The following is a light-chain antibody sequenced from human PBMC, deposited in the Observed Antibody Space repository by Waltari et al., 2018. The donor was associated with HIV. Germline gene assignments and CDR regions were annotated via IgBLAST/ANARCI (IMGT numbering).Light chain of an antibody. CDR3: QQYYSLPFT. V-gene: IGKV4-1*01. CDR1: QSVLYSSSSKNY. Sequence: DIVMTQSPDSLVVSLGERATINCKSSQSVLYSSSSKNYLAWYQQKPGQSPKLLIYWASTRESGVPYRFSCGGSGTDFTLPLRSLQAEDVAVYYCQQYYSLPFTFGPGTKVDIK. CDR2: WAS. J-gene: IGKJ3*01.